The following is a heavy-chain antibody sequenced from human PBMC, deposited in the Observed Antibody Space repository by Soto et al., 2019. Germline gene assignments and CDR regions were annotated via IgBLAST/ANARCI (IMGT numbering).Heavy chain of an antibody. CDR3: ARRHVSSIHFLRFDD. CDR2: IIPSSVTT. Sequence: QVLLVQSGAEAKRPGSSVKVSCKASGGTFDNYVLNWVRQAPGQGLEWVGGIIPSSVTTNYAQKFQGRLTLIADANIVYMELSSLRSDDTAIYYCARRHVSSIHFLRFDDWGQGTLVTVSS. D-gene: IGHD3-3*02. V-gene: IGHV1-69*01. CDR1: GGTFDNYV. J-gene: IGHJ4*02.